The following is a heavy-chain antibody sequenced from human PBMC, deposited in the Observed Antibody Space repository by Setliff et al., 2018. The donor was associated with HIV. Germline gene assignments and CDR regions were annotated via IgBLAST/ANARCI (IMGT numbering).Heavy chain of an antibody. Sequence: ASVKVSCKASGGTFNINAVTWVRQAPGQGLEWVGAIIPLFGTAKYAQKFQGRVTITADDSTSTVYMEVRSLRSADTAVYYCSKVSEHRTSSGSFYYYMDVWGEGTTVTVSS. CDR3: SKVSEHRTSSGSFYYYMDV. J-gene: IGHJ6*03. D-gene: IGHD6-6*01. CDR2: IIPLFGTA. V-gene: IGHV1-69*13. CDR1: GGTFNINA.